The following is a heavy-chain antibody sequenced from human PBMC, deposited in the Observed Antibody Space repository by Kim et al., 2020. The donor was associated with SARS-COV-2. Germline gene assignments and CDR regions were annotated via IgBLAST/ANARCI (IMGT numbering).Heavy chain of an antibody. V-gene: IGHV2-5*02. Sequence: SGPTLVKPTQTLTLTCNFSGFSLTTSGVGVGWIRQPPGKALEWLALIYWDDDKRYNPSLRNRLSITSDTSKNQVVLIMTNMGPSDTATYYCAHKVYDTNGLYSYFDPWGLGTVVPVSS. CDR3: AHKVYDTNGLYSYFDP. D-gene: IGHD3-22*01. CDR2: IYWDDDK. J-gene: IGHJ5*02. CDR1: GFSLTTSGVG.